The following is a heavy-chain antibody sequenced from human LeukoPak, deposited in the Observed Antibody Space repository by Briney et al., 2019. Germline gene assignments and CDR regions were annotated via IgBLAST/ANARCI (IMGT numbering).Heavy chain of an antibody. CDR1: SGSIASTTW. CDR2: INLSGNT. CDR3: ALGFHDVWEL. D-gene: IGHD1-26*01. J-gene: IGHJ1*01. Sequence: SGTLSLTCAVSSGSIASTTWWSWVRQPPGKGLEWIGEINLSGNTYYSPSLKSRVTISVDTSDNQFSLTLTSVTAADTAVYYCALGFHDVWELWGQGTLVTVSS. V-gene: IGHV4-4*02.